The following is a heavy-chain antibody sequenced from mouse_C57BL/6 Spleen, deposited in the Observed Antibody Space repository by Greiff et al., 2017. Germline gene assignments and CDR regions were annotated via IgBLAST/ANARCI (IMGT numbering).Heavy chain of an antibody. CDR3: ARNWDAYFDY. D-gene: IGHD4-1*01. CDR1: GYAFSSSW. Sequence: VQLVESGPELVKPGASVKISCKASGYAFSSSWMNWVKQRPGKGLEWIGRIYPGDGDTNYNGKFKGKATLTADKSSSTAYMQLSSLTSEDSAVYFCARNWDAYFDYWGQGTTLTVSS. CDR2: IYPGDGDT. V-gene: IGHV1-82*01. J-gene: IGHJ2*01.